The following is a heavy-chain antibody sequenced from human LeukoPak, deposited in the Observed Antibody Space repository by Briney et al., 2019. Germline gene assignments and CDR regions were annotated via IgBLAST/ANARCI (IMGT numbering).Heavy chain of an antibody. D-gene: IGHD6-19*01. Sequence: SETLSLTCTVSGGSISSGGYYWSWIRQPPGKGLEGIGYIYHSGSTYYNPSLKSRVTISVDRSKNQFSLKLSSVTAADTAVYYCAGYSSGWFRDYWGQGTLVTVSS. CDR2: IYHSGST. V-gene: IGHV4-30-2*01. CDR1: GGSISSGGYY. J-gene: IGHJ4*02. CDR3: AGYSSGWFRDY.